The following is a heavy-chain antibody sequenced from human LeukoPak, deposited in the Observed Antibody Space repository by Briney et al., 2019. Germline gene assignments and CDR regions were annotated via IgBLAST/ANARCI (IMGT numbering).Heavy chain of an antibody. CDR3: ARPLDIVVVPAAVDYFDY. V-gene: IGHV4-30-2*01. CDR1: GGSISSGGYY. Sequence: SQTLSLTCTVSGGSISSGGYYWSWIRQPPGKGLEWIGYIYHSGSTYYNPSLKSRVTISVDRSKNQFSLKLSSVTAADTAVYYCARPLDIVVVPAAVDYFDYWGQGTLVTVSS. CDR2: IYHSGST. D-gene: IGHD2-2*01. J-gene: IGHJ4*02.